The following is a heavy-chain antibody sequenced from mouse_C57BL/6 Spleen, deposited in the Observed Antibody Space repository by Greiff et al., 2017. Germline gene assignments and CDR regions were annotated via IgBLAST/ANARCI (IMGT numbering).Heavy chain of an antibody. CDR2: INPNNGGT. Sequence: EVQLQQSGPELVKPGASVKISCKASGYTFTDYYMNWVKQSHGKSLEWIGDINPNNGGTSYNQKFKGKATLTVDKSSSTAYMELRSLTSEDSAVYYCARITTVPYYFDYWGQGTTLTVSS. CDR1: GYTFTDYY. J-gene: IGHJ2*01. D-gene: IGHD1-1*01. CDR3: ARITTVPYYFDY. V-gene: IGHV1-26*01.